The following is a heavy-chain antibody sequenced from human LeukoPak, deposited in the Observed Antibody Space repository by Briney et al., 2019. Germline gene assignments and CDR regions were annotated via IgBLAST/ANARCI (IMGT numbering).Heavy chain of an antibody. CDR2: INPNSGGT. CDR1: GYTFTGYY. CDR3: ARDGGVLHMDV. J-gene: IGHJ6*03. D-gene: IGHD2-15*01. V-gene: IGHV1-2*02. Sequence: ASVKVSCKASGYTFTGYYMHWVRQAPGQGLEWMGWINPNSGGTNYAQKFQGRVTMSVDTSKNQFSLKLSSVTAADTAVYYCARDGGVLHMDVWGKGTTVTVSS.